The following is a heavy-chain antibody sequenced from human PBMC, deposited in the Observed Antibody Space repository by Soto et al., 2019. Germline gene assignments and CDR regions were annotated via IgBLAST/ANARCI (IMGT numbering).Heavy chain of an antibody. V-gene: IGHV3-23*01. CDR1: GFTFSTYS. CDR3: AKDRGGATSTEIDY. CDR2: ISDSGDTT. J-gene: IGHJ4*02. D-gene: IGHD2-15*01. Sequence: EVQLLESGGGLIQPGGSLRLSCAASGFTFSTYSMTWVRQAPGKGLEWVSGISDSGDTTYYADSVKGRFTISRDNSKNTLFLQRSSLRAEGTAVYYCAKDRGGATSTEIDYWGQGSVVTVAA.